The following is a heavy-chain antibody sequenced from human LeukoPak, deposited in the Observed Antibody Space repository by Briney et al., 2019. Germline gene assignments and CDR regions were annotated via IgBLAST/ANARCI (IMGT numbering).Heavy chain of an antibody. Sequence: HWASVKVSCKASGYTFSGYAIHWVRQAPGQRFEWMGWINAGNGHTKYSQNFQGRVTITRDSSANIVYMELSSLTSEDTAVYYCARGIWSATRVDYYLDNWGQGTLVTVSS. J-gene: IGHJ4*02. D-gene: IGHD5-24*01. CDR3: ARGIWSATRVDYYLDN. V-gene: IGHV1-3*01. CDR2: INAGNGHT. CDR1: GYTFSGYA.